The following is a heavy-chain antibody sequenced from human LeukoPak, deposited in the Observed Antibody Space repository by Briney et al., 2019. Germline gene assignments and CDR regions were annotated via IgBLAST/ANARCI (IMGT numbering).Heavy chain of an antibody. V-gene: IGHV4-59*01. J-gene: IGHJ6*02. CDR1: GGSISSYY. CDR2: IYYSGST. Sequence: PSETLSLTCTVSGGSISSYYWSWIRQPPGKGLEWLGYIYYSGSTNYNPSLKSRVTISVDTSKNQFSLKLSSVTAADTAVYYCARATIWFGLYYGMDVWGQGTTVTVSS. CDR3: ARATIWFGLYYGMDV. D-gene: IGHD3-10*01.